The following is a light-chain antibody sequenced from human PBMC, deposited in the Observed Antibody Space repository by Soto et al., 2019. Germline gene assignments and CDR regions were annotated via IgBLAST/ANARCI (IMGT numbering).Light chain of an antibody. J-gene: IGLJ2*01. CDR3: SSYTSSSTPVV. Sequence: QSVLTQPASVSGSPGQSITISWTGTSSDVGGYNYVSWYQQHPGKAPKLMIYDVSNRPSGVSNRFSGSKSGNTASLTISGLQTEDEADYYCSSYTSSSTPVVFGGGTQLTVL. V-gene: IGLV2-14*01. CDR1: SSDVGGYNY. CDR2: DVS.